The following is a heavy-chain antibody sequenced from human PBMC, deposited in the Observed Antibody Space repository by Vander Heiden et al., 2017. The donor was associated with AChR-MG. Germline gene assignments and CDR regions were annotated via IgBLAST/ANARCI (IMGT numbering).Heavy chain of an antibody. J-gene: IGHJ6*02. D-gene: IGHD6-19*01. CDR2: ISYDGSNK. Sequence: QVQLVESGGGVVQPGRSRRLPCAASGFTFSSYGMHWVRQAPGKGLEWVAVISYDGSNKYYADSVKGRFTISRDNSKNTLYLQMNSLRAEDTAVYYCAKPIAVAGTYYYYGMDVWGQGTTVTVSS. CDR1: GFTFSSYG. V-gene: IGHV3-30*18. CDR3: AKPIAVAGTYYYYGMDV.